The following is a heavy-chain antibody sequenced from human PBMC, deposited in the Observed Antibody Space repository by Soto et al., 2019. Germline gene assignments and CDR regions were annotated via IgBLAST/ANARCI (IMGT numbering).Heavy chain of an antibody. CDR3: AKDDRAGYSGYDPPSYIDY. CDR1: GFTFSSYA. CDR2: ISGSGGST. V-gene: IGHV3-23*01. J-gene: IGHJ4*02. D-gene: IGHD5-12*01. Sequence: GGSLRLSCAASGFTFSSYAMSWFRQAPGKGLEWVSAISGSGGSTYYADSVKGRFTISRDNSKNTLYLQMNSLRAEDTAVYYCAKDDRAGYSGYDPPSYIDYWGQGTLVTVSS.